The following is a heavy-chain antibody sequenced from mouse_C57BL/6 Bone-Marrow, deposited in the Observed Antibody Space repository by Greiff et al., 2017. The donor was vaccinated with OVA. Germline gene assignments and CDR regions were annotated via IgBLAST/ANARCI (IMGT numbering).Heavy chain of an antibody. D-gene: IGHD1-1*01. CDR3: ARGGYYYGSSYAMDY. J-gene: IGHJ4*01. CDR2: IYPRSGNT. CDR1: GYTFTSYG. Sequence: QVQLQQSGAELARPGASVKLSCKASGYTFTSYGISWVKQRTGQGLEWIGEIYPRSGNTYYNEKFKGKATLTADKSSSTAYMELRSLTSEDSAVYFCARGGYYYGSSYAMDYGGQGTSVTVSS. V-gene: IGHV1-81*01.